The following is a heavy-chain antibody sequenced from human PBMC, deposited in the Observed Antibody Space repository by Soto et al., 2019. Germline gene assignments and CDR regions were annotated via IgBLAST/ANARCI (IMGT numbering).Heavy chain of an antibody. J-gene: IGHJ3*01. CDR2: IYSSGKT. D-gene: IGHD2-2*01. Sequence: PSATLSITCPVSGESIRRYDLRWIRHYAVTGLEWIGRIYSSGKTYYNPSLKSRVTLSLDMLNNQISLKVTSVTAADTAMYYCARETTYQMFGDDALDLWGLGQMVTGS. CDR3: ARETTYQMFGDDALDL. V-gene: IGHV4-4*07. CDR1: GESIRRYD.